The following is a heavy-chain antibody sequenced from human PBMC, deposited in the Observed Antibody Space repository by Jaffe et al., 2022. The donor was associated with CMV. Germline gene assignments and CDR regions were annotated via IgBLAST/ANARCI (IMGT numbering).Heavy chain of an antibody. CDR2: IYFGGST. V-gene: IGHV4-59*01. D-gene: IGHD5-18*01. CDR3: ARASVDTAMDKGSFDS. Sequence: QVRLQESGPGLVKPLETLSLTCTVSGSAIDTYYWSWIRQTPGKGLEWIGYIYFGGSTNYHPSLKSRVSMSGDMSKKQFFLRLSSVTAADTAIYYCARASVDTAMDKGSFDSWSQGTLVTVSS. J-gene: IGHJ4*02. CDR1: GSAIDTYY.